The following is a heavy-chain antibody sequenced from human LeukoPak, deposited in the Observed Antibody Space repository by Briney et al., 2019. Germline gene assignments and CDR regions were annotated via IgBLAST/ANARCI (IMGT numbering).Heavy chain of an antibody. J-gene: IGHJ5*02. CDR1: GFTFSSYS. CDR3: ARVTGYSST. CDR2: ISRSSNYI. D-gene: IGHD6-19*01. Sequence: GGSLRLSCAASGFTFSSYSMNWVRQAPGKGPEWVSSISRSSNYIYYADSVKGRFTISRDNSKNTLYLQMGSLRAEDMAVYYCARVTGYSSTWGQGTLVTVSS. V-gene: IGHV3-21*01.